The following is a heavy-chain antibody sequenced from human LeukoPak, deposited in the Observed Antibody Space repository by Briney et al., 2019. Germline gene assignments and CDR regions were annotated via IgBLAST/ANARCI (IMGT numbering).Heavy chain of an antibody. CDR1: GFTFSSYW. CDR2: INTDGSST. D-gene: IGHD6-19*01. Sequence: PGGSLRLSCAASGFTFSSYWMHWVRQAPGKGLVWVSRINTDGSSTSYADSVKGRFTISRDNAKSSLYLQMNSLRAEDTAVYYCAGGTRDSGLKWGPGTSVTVSS. J-gene: IGHJ4*02. V-gene: IGHV3-74*01. CDR3: AGGTRDSGLK.